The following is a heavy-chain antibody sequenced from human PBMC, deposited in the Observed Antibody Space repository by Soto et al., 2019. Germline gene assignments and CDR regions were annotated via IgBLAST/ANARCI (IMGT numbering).Heavy chain of an antibody. J-gene: IGHJ3*02. D-gene: IGHD6-13*01. CDR2: TYYRSKWYN. CDR1: GDSVSSNSAA. Sequence: PSQTLSLTCVISGDSVSSNSAAWNCIRQSPSRGLEWLGRTYYRSKWYNDYAVSVKSRITINPDTSKNQFSLQLNSVTPEDTAVYYCARVRRDLRQQLSTGAGAFDIWGQRTMVTVSS. CDR3: ARVRRDLRQQLSTGAGAFDI. V-gene: IGHV6-1*01.